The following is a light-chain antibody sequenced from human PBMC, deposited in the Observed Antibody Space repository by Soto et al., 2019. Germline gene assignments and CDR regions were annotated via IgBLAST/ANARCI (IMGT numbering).Light chain of an antibody. CDR2: DAS. Sequence: DIQMTQSPSSLSASVGDRVTVTCRASQSISSYLNWYQQKPGKAPKLLIHDASSLQSGVPSRFSGTGSGTDFTLTISSLQPEDFATYYCQQSYSTLWTFGQGTKVEIK. CDR1: QSISSY. V-gene: IGKV1-39*01. J-gene: IGKJ1*01. CDR3: QQSYSTLWT.